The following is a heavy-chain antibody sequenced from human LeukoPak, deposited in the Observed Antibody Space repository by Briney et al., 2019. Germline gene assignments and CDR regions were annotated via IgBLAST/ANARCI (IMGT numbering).Heavy chain of an antibody. CDR1: GFTFSSYW. CDR3: LATTRSRGFDY. D-gene: IGHD1/OR15-1a*01. J-gene: IGHJ4*02. Sequence: GGSLRLSCAASGFTFSSYWMSWVRQAPGKGLEWVANIRQDGSVQNYVDSVKGRFTISRDNPKDSVYLQMSSLRAEDTAVYYCLATTRSRGFDYWGQGTLVTVSS. CDR2: IRQDGSVQ. V-gene: IGHV3-7*01.